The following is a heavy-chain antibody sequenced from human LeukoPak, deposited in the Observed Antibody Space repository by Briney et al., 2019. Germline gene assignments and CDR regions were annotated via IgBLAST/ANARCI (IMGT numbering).Heavy chain of an antibody. J-gene: IGHJ4*02. CDR3: ARRSEFDNTHYHYFDY. CDR1: GGSIDSRSYY. Sequence: PSETLSLTCTVSGGSIDSRSYYWDWIRQAPGKGLEWIGTIYHSGSTEYNPSLKSRVAIFVDTSKNQFSPILHSVAAADTAVYYCARRSEFDNTHYHYFDYWGQGALVTVSS. V-gene: IGHV4-39*01. CDR2: IYHSGST. D-gene: IGHD2-15*01.